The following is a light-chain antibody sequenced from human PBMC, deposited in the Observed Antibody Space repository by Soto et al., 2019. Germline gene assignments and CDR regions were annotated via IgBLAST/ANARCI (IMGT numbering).Light chain of an antibody. J-gene: IGKJ5*01. CDR3: QQRSNWIT. CDR1: QSINKY. Sequence: EIVLTQSPATLSLSPGERATLSFRASQSINKYLAWFQQKPGQAPRLLIYDASNRATGIPGRFSGSGSGTDFTLTISSLEPEDFAVYYCQQRSNWITFGQGTRLEI. V-gene: IGKV3-11*01. CDR2: DAS.